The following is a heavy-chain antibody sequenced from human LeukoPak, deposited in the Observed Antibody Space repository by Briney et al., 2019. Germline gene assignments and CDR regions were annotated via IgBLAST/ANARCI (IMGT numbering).Heavy chain of an antibody. CDR2: ISSSGSTI. D-gene: IGHD3-22*01. J-gene: IGHJ4*02. V-gene: IGHV3-48*03. CDR3: ARADSSGYYLDY. Sequence: PGGSLRLSCAASGFTFSSYEMNWVRQAPGKGLEWVSYISSSGSTIYYADSVKGRFTISRDNAKNSLYPQMNSLRAEDTAVYYCARADSSGYYLDYWGQGTLVTVSS. CDR1: GFTFSSYE.